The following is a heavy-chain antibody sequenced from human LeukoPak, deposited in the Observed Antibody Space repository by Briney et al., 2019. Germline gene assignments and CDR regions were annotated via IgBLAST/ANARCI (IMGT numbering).Heavy chain of an antibody. Sequence: PGGSLRLSCAASGFTFSSYEMNWVRQAPGKGLEWVSYISSSGSTIYYADSVKGRFTISRDNAKNSLYLQMNSLRAEDTAVYYCARVSLGEWGSGSYYNDFDYWGQGTLVTVSP. V-gene: IGHV3-48*03. CDR3: ARVSLGEWGSGSYYNDFDY. CDR1: GFTFSSYE. D-gene: IGHD3-10*01. J-gene: IGHJ4*02. CDR2: ISSSGSTI.